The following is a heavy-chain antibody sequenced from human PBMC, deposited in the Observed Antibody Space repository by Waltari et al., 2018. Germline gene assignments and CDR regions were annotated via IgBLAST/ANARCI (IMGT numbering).Heavy chain of an antibody. V-gene: IGHV3-7*01. D-gene: IGHD3-10*01. CDR1: GFKFSDFC. J-gene: IGHJ3*01. Sequence: EVQLVESGGGLVQPGGSLRLSCVPSGFKFSDFCINWVRPAPGRGLEWVANIRQDGVAKNYLDSVKGRFTVSRDNAENSLFLQLNSLTAEDTALYYCARDVPNSGRGGFDFWGHGTMVTVSS. CDR3: ARDVPNSGRGGFDF. CDR2: IRQDGVAK.